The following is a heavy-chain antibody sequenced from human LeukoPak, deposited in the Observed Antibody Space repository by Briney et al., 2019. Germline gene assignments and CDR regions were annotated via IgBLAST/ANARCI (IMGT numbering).Heavy chain of an antibody. Sequence: SETLSLTCAVYGGSFSGYYWSWIRQPPGKGLEWIGEINHSGSTNYNPSLKSRVTISVDRSKNQFSLKLSSVTAADTAVYYCARGTEQQLDYWGQGTLVTVSS. D-gene: IGHD6-13*01. CDR2: INHSGST. V-gene: IGHV4-34*01. CDR1: GGSFSGYY. J-gene: IGHJ4*02. CDR3: ARGTEQQLDY.